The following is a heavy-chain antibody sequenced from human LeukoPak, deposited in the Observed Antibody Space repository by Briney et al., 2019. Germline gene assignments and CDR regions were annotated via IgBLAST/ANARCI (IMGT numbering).Heavy chain of an antibody. V-gene: IGHV1-46*01. Sequence: ASVNVSCKASGYTFPSYFMHWVRQAPGQGLEWMGIINPTGGSTTYAQKFQGRVTMTRDTSTSTVYKELSSLRSDDTAVYYCARTAARRFDYWGQGTLVTVSS. D-gene: IGHD6-6*01. CDR1: GYTFPSYF. CDR3: ARTAARRFDY. CDR2: INPTGGST. J-gene: IGHJ4*02.